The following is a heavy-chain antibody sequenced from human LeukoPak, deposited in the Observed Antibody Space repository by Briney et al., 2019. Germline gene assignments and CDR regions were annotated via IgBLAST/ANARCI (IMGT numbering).Heavy chain of an antibody. CDR1: GGSISSYY. CDR2: IYTSGST. V-gene: IGHV4-4*07. J-gene: IGHJ5*02. Sequence: PSETLSLTCTASGGSISSYYWSWIRQPAGKGLEWIGRIYTSGSTNYNPSLKSRVTISVDKSKNQFSLKLSSVTAADTAVHYCALVVPAVGGWFDPWGQGTLVTVSS. D-gene: IGHD2-2*01. CDR3: ALVVPAVGGWFDP.